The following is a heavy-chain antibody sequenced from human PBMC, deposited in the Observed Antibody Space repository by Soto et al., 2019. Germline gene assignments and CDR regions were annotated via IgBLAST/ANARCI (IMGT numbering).Heavy chain of an antibody. CDR2: ISGSGGST. V-gene: IGHV3-23*01. Sequence: EVRLLESGGGLVQPGGSLRLSCAASGFTFSSYAMSWVRQAPGKGLEWVSAISGSGGSTYYADSVKGRFTISRDNSKNTLYLQMNSLRAEDTAVYYCAKSPILLWFGELSRWGQGTLVTVSS. D-gene: IGHD3-10*01. CDR3: AKSPILLWFGELSR. CDR1: GFTFSSYA. J-gene: IGHJ4*02.